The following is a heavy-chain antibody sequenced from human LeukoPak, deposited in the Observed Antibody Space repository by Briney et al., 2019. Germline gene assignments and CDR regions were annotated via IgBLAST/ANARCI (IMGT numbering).Heavy chain of an antibody. CDR3: ATGTSGWYYFAS. CDR2: ISVSGDKT. Sequence: PGGSLRLSCAASGFTFSTYAMTWVRQVPGKGLEWVSVISVSGDKTFYADSVKGRFTISRDKSKNTLYLQMNSLGVEDTAVYYCATGTSGWYYFASWGQGTLVTVSS. CDR1: GFTFSTYA. J-gene: IGHJ4*02. D-gene: IGHD6-19*01. V-gene: IGHV3-23*01.